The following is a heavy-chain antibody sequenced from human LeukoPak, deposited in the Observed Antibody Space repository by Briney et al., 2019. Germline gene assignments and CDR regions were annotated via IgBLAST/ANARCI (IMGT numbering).Heavy chain of an antibody. CDR3: ASPRGRAFDL. CDR2: ISNSAI. D-gene: IGHD3-16*01. V-gene: IGHV3-48*04. CDR1: GFTFSTYS. Sequence: PGGSLRLSCATSGFTFSTYSMNWVRQAPGKGPEWVSHISNSAIYYADSVKGRFTISRDNAKNSLYLQMNSLRAEDTAVYYCASPRGRAFDLWGQGTMVTVSS. J-gene: IGHJ3*01.